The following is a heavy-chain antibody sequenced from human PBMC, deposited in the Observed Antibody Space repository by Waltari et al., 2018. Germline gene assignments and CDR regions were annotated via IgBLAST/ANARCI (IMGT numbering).Heavy chain of an antibody. V-gene: IGHV3-7*01. D-gene: IGHD2-2*01. Sequence: EVQVVESGGGLVQPGGSLRLSCAASGFTFSSYWMSWVRQAPGKGREWLAKIKQDGSQAYYVDSVKGRFTISRDNAKNSLFLQMNSLRADDTAVYYCARLGYCSSANCFYGMDVWGQGTTVTVSS. J-gene: IGHJ6*02. CDR2: IKQDGSQA. CDR3: ARLGYCSSANCFYGMDV. CDR1: GFTFSSYW.